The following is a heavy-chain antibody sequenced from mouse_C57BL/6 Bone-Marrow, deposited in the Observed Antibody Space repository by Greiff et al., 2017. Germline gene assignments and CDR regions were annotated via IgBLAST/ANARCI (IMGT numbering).Heavy chain of an antibody. V-gene: IGHV1-66*01. D-gene: IGHD1-1*01. J-gene: IGHJ2*01. CDR2: IYPGSGNT. CDR1: GYSFTSYY. CDR3: ARRITTVVDYFDY. Sequence: VQLQQSGPELVKPGASVKISCKASGYSFTSYYIHWVKQRPGQGLEWIGWIYPGSGNTKYNEKFKGKATLTADTSSSTAYMQLSSLTSEDSAVYYCARRITTVVDYFDYWAQGTTLTVSS.